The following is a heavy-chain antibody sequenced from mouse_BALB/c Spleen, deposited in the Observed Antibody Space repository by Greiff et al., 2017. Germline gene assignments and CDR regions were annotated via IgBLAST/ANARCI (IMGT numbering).Heavy chain of an antibody. CDR2: INPYNGAT. CDR1: GYSFTGYY. CDR3: ARWAITTRGFDY. J-gene: IGHJ2*01. V-gene: IGHV1-31*01. Sequence: VQLQQSGPELVKPGASVKISCKASGYSFTGYYMHWVKQSHVKSLEWIGRINPYNGATSYNQNFKDKASLTVDKSSSTAYMELHSLTSEDSAVYYCARWAITTRGFDYWGQGTTLTVSS. D-gene: IGHD2-4*01.